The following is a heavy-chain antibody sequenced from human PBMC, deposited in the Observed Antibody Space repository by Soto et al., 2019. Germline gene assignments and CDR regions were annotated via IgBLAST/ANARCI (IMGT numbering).Heavy chain of an antibody. V-gene: IGHV3-74*01. D-gene: IGHD3-3*01. Sequence: GGSLRLSCAASGFTFSSYWMHWVRQAPGKGLVWVSRINSDGGTYFADSVKGRFSISRDNFKNTLYMQMNSLRAEDTAVYYCAKVDVLSGSGFYLDYWGQGTLVTVSS. CDR3: AKVDVLSGSGFYLDY. CDR2: INSDGGT. CDR1: GFTFSSYW. J-gene: IGHJ4*02.